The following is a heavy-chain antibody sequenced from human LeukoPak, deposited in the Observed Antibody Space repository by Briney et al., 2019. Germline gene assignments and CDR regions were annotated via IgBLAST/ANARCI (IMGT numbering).Heavy chain of an antibody. Sequence: ASVKVSCKASGYTFTGYYIHWVRQAPGQGLEWMGWINPNSGGTNYAQKFQGRVTMTRDTSISTAYMELSRLRSDDTAVYYCARLPYTMVRGVDDAFDIRGQGTMVTVSS. D-gene: IGHD3-10*01. CDR2: INPNSGGT. V-gene: IGHV1-2*02. CDR3: ARLPYTMVRGVDDAFDI. CDR1: GYTFTGYY. J-gene: IGHJ3*02.